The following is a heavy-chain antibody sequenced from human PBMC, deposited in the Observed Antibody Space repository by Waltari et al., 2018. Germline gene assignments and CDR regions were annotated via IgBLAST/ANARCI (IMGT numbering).Heavy chain of an antibody. Sequence: QVQLQESGPGLVKPSETLSLSCSVSGGSISGFYWSWIRQPPGKGLEWIGHIYSSGTTNYNPSLNGRVTISVDPPKNQFSLKLTSVTAADTAMYYCARDGAAATWADYYYIDVWGEGITVTVSS. V-gene: IGHV4-4*09. D-gene: IGHD6-13*01. J-gene: IGHJ6*03. CDR3: ARDGAAATWADYYYIDV. CDR1: GGSISGFY. CDR2: IYSSGTT.